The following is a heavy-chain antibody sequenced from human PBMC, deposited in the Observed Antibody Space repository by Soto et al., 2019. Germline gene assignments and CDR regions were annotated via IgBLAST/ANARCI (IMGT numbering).Heavy chain of an antibody. CDR1: GDSISRGNW. D-gene: IGHD3-10*01. CDR2: TSHRGT. CDR3: AIHGVRKLLWFGEFSSNLFDP. J-gene: IGHJ5*02. V-gene: IGHV4-4*02. Sequence: SETLSLTCAVSGDSISRGNWWSWVRQTPGKGLEWIGETSHRGTNYSPSLKSRVTISIDNLRNQFSLKLSSVTAADTAVYYCAIHGVRKLLWFGEFSSNLFDPRGQGTLVTVSS.